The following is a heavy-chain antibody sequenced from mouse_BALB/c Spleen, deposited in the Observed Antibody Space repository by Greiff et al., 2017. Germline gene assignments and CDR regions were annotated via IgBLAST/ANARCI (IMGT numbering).Heavy chain of an antibody. CDR3: ARGPATAY. Sequence: VHLVESAAELARPGASVKMSCKASGYTFTSYTMHWVKQRPGQGLEWIGYINPSSGYTEYNQKFKDKTTLTADKSSSTAYMQLSSLTSEDSAVYYCARGPATAYWGQGTLVTVSA. J-gene: IGHJ3*01. CDR1: GYTFTSYT. V-gene: IGHV1-4*02. CDR2: INPSSGYT. D-gene: IGHD1-2*01.